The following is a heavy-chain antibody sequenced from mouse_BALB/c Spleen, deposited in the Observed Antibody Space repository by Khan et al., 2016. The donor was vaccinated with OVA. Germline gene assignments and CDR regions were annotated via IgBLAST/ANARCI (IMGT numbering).Heavy chain of an antibody. D-gene: IGHD2-10*01. CDR2: IIPSSGYT. V-gene: IGHV1-4*01. Sequence: QVQLQQSGAELVRPGASVKLSCKASGYSFTNYSMHCVKQRPGQGLEWFGYIIPSSGYTNYNQYLNDKVTFTRDRSHNTFYLQLNTLTSDDSAVYYCVRNTYPPYSLDYWGQGTTVTVSS. CDR3: VRNTYPPYSLDY. CDR1: GYSFTNYS. J-gene: IGHJ2*01.